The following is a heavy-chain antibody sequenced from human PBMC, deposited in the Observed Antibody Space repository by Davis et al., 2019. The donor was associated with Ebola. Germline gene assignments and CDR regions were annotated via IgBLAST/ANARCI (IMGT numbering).Heavy chain of an antibody. D-gene: IGHD1-14*01. CDR1: GFTFSDYG. Sequence: GESLKISCAASGFTFSDYGMHWVHQAPGKGLEWVALISYDESNKDYVDSVKGRFTISTDNSKNTLYLQMSSLRVEDTAVYYCAKSSMTGWYWGQGTLVTVSS. J-gene: IGHJ4*02. CDR3: AKSSMTGWY. CDR2: ISYDESNK. V-gene: IGHV3-30*18.